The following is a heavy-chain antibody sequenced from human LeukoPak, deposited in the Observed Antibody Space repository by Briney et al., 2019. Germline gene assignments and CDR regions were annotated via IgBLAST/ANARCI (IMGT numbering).Heavy chain of an antibody. V-gene: IGHV3-30-3*01. CDR3: ARESWGSGFDY. D-gene: IGHD7-27*01. Sequence: GGALRLSCAASGFTFSSYAMHWVRQAPGKGLEWVAVISYDGSNKYYADSVKSRFTISRDNSKNTLYPQMNSLRAEDTAVYYCARESWGSGFDYWGQGTLVTVSS. CDR1: GFTFSSYA. J-gene: IGHJ4*02. CDR2: ISYDGSNK.